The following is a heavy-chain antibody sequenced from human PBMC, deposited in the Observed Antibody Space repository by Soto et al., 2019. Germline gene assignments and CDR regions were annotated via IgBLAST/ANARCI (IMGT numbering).Heavy chain of an antibody. CDR2: IIPIFGTA. Sequence: AASVKVSCKASGGTFSSYAISWVRQAPGQGLEWMGGIIPIFGTANYAQKFQGRVTITADESTSTAYMELSSLRSEDTAVYYCARGVETTGECLDYWGQGTLVTVSS. CDR3: ARGVETTGECLDY. CDR1: GGTFSSYA. V-gene: IGHV1-69*13. J-gene: IGHJ4*02. D-gene: IGHD3-10*01.